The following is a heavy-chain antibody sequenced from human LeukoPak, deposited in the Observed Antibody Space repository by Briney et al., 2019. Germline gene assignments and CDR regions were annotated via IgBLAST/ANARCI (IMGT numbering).Heavy chain of an antibody. J-gene: IGHJ4*02. CDR3: ARAPQGVAAANYFDY. CDR2: IYYSGST. CDR1: GGSISSYY. Sequence: PSETLSLTCTVSGGSISSYYWSWIWQPPGKGLEWIGYIYYSGSTNYNPSLKSRVTISVDTSKNQFSLKLSSATAADTAVYYCARAPQGVAAANYFDYWGQGTLVTVSS. D-gene: IGHD2-15*01. V-gene: IGHV4-59*01.